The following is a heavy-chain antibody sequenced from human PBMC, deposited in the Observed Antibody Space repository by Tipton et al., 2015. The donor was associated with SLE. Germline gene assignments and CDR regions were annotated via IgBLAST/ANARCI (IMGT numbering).Heavy chain of an antibody. CDR2: IYHSGST. CDR1: GYSISSGYW. D-gene: IGHD5-24*01. CDR3: ARGGVRATRWYSFDY. V-gene: IGHV4-38-2*02. Sequence: TLSLTCTVSGYSISSGYWWGWIRQPPGEGLEWIGSIYHSGSTFYNPSLKSRLTISIDPSKNQFSLKLSSVTAADTAVYYCARGGVRATRWYSFDYWGQGPLVSVSS. J-gene: IGHJ4*02.